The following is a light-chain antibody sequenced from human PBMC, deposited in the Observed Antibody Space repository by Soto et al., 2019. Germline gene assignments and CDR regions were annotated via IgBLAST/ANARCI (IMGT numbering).Light chain of an antibody. J-gene: IGLJ2*01. Sequence: QSVLTQSPSASASLGASVKLTCTLSSGHSSYAIAWHQQQPEKGPRYLMKLNSDGSHSKGDGIPDRFSGSSSGAERYLTISSLQSEDGADYYCQTWGTGILVVFGGGTKLTVL. CDR3: QTWGTGILVV. CDR1: SGHSSYA. V-gene: IGLV4-69*01. CDR2: LNSDGSH.